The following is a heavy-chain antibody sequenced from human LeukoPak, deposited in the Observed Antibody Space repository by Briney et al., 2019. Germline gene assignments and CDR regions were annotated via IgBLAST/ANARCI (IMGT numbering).Heavy chain of an antibody. CDR3: VRAIGSNTL. J-gene: IGHJ4*02. Sequence: SLRLSCAASRFIVSSNHMSWVRQAPGKGLEWVSVISGGGITYYTDSVKGRFTISRDNSKNTLYLQMNSLRAEDTAVYFCVRAIGSNTLWGQGTLVTVSS. V-gene: IGHV3-53*01. D-gene: IGHD4-23*01. CDR2: ISGGGIT. CDR1: RFIVSSNH.